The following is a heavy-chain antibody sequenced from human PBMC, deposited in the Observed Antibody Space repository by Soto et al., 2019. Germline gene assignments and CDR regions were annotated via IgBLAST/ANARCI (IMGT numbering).Heavy chain of an antibody. CDR2: IYKSATT. CDR1: GDSISSVDYF. Sequence: KPSETLSLTCSVSGDSISSVDYFWAWIRQPPGQALEYIGYIYKSATTYYNPSFESRVAISLDTSKSQFSLNVTSVTAADTAVYFCARGRYCLTGRCFPNWFDSWGQGTLVTVPQ. CDR3: ARGRYCLTGRCFPNWFDS. V-gene: IGHV4-30-4*01. D-gene: IGHD2-15*01. J-gene: IGHJ5*01.